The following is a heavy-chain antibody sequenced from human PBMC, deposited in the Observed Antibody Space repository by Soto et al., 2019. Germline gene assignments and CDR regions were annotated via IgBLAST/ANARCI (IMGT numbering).Heavy chain of an antibody. V-gene: IGHV3-30*18. CDR3: AKPGVAHLRNWNYGVDY. CDR1: GFTFSSYG. J-gene: IGHJ4*02. CDR2: ISYDGSNK. D-gene: IGHD1-7*01. Sequence: HPGGSLRLSCAASGFTFSSYGMHWVRQAPGKGLEWVAVISYDGSNKYYADSVKGRFTISRDNSKNTLYLQMNSLRAEDTAVYYCAKPGVAHLRNWNYGVDYWGQGTLVTVSS.